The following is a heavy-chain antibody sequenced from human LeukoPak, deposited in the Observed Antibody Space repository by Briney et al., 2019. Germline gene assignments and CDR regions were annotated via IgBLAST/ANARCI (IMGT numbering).Heavy chain of an antibody. CDR2: IWYDGSNK. CDR1: GFTFSSYG. D-gene: IGHD6-19*01. V-gene: IGHV3-33*06. CDR3: AKDFDSSGWYEAFDY. Sequence: GRSLRLSCAASGFTFSSYGMHWVRQAPGKGLEWVAVIWYDGSNKYYADSVKGRFTISRDNSKNTLHLQMNSLRAEDTAVYYCAKDFDSSGWYEAFDYWGQGTLVTVSS. J-gene: IGHJ4*02.